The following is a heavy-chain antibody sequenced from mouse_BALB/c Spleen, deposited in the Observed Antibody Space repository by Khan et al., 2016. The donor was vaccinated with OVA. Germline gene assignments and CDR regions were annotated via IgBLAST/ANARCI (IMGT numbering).Heavy chain of an antibody. CDR3: ARVDYGPYYAMDY. V-gene: IGHV3-2*02. CDR1: GYSITSDYA. D-gene: IGHD1-1*02. CDR2: ISYSGST. Sequence: VQLKQSGPGLVKPSQSLSLTCTVTGYSITSDYAWNWIRQFPGNKLEWMGYISYSGSTSYNPSLKSRISITRDTSKNQFFLQLNSVTTEDTATYYCARVDYGPYYAMDYWGQGTSVTVSS. J-gene: IGHJ4*01.